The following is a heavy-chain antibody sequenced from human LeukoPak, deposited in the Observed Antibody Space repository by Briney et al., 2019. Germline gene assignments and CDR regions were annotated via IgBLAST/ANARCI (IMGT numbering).Heavy chain of an antibody. D-gene: IGHD3-3*01. CDR1: GFTFSSYA. CDR3: AKDVEWVGDYYYYYMDV. CDR2: ISGTGAGT. J-gene: IGHJ6*03. V-gene: IGHV3-23*01. Sequence: GKSLRLSCAASGFTFSSYAMSWVRQAPGKGLEWVSAISGTGAGTYYPDSMKGRFTVSRDNSRNTLYLQMNSLRAEDTAVYYCAKDVEWVGDYYYYYMDVWGKGPTVTVSS.